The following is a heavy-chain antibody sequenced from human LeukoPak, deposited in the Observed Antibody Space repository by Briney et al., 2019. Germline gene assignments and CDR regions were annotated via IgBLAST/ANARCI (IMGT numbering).Heavy chain of an antibody. D-gene: IGHD2-8*01. CDR2: INHSGST. CDR3: ARVGYYRQYYFDY. V-gene: IGHV4-34*01. Sequence: SETLSLTCAVYGGSFSGYYWSWIRQPPGKGLEWIGEINHSGSTNYNPSLKSRVTISVDTSKNQFSLKLSSVTAANTAVYYCARVGYYRQYYFDYWGQGTLVTVSS. CDR1: GGSFSGYY. J-gene: IGHJ4*02.